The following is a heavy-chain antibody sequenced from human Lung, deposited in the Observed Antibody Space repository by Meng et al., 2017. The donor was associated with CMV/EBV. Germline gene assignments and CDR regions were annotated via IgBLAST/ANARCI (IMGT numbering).Heavy chain of an antibody. V-gene: IGHV3-23*01. CDR1: GFTFSSYA. CDR3: AKDRRFRCSTSCYTG. D-gene: IGHD2-2*02. CDR2: ISGSGGST. J-gene: IGHJ4*02. Sequence: GGSLRLSCAASGFTFSSYAMSWVRQAPGKGLEWVSAISGSGGSTYYADSVKGRFTISRDNSKNTLYLQMNSLRAEDTAVYYCAKDRRFRCSTSCYTGWGKGTLVTVSS.